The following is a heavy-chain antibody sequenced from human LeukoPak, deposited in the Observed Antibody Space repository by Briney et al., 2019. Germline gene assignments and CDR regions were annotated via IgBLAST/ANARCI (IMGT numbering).Heavy chain of an antibody. J-gene: IGHJ4*02. V-gene: IGHV4-59*08. CDR3: ARQMGYYYGSGSYYKGAYYFDY. CDR1: GGSISSYY. D-gene: IGHD3-10*01. CDR2: IYYSGST. Sequence: SETLSLTCIVSGGSISSYYWSWIRQPPGKGLEWIGYIYYSGSTNYNPSLKSRVTISVDTSKNQLSLKLSSVTAADTAVYYCARQMGYYYGSGSYYKGAYYFDYWGQGTLVTVSS.